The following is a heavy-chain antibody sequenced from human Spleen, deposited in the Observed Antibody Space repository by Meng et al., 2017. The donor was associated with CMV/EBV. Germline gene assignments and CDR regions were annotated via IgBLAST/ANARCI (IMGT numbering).Heavy chain of an antibody. CDR2: IQYDGSSK. J-gene: IGHJ3*02. CDR1: GFTFRG. Sequence: GESLKISCVGSGFTFRGMHWVRQAPGKGLEWVSFIQYDGSSKLYADSVKGRFTISRDNSRNTLYLQINSLRPEDTAIYYCAKDTLFGGDDSFDIWGHGTMVTVSS. CDR3: AKDTLFGGDDSFDI. D-gene: IGHD3-3*01. V-gene: IGHV3-30*02.